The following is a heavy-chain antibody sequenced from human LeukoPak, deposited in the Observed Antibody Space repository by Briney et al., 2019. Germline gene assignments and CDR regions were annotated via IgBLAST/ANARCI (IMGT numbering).Heavy chain of an antibody. Sequence: SETLSLTCTVSGGSISSSSYYWGWIRQPPGKGLEWIGSIYYSGSTYYNPSLKSRVTMSVDTSKNQFSLKLSSVTAADTAVYYCARYATLHDYSNYGPVYYMDVWGKGATVTVSS. V-gene: IGHV4-39*07. D-gene: IGHD4-11*01. CDR2: IYYSGST. CDR3: ARYATLHDYSNYGPVYYMDV. CDR1: GGSISSSSYY. J-gene: IGHJ6*03.